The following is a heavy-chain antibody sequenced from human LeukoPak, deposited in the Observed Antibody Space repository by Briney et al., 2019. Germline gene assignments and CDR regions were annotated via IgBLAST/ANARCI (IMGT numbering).Heavy chain of an antibody. CDR3: ARSRLRTWIQLFGAFDI. CDR2: INHSGST. CDR1: GGSFSGYY. D-gene: IGHD5-18*01. V-gene: IGHV4-34*01. J-gene: IGHJ3*02. Sequence: PSETLSLTCAVPGGSFSGYYWSWIRQPPGKGLEWIGEINHSGSTNYNPSLKSRVTISVDTSKNQFSLKLSSVTAADTAVYYCARSRLRTWIQLFGAFDIWGQGTMVTVSS.